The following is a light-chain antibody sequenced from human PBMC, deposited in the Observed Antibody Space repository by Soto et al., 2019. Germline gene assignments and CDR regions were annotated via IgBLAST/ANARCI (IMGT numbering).Light chain of an antibody. J-gene: IGKJ3*01. CDR2: ATS. Sequence: DIQMTQSPSSLSASVGDRVTITCRASQSISTCLNWYQQKPGKAPKLLMYATSSLQSGVPSRFSGNGSGTDFTLTISSLQPEDFATYYCQQSYSTPRAFGPGTKVDIK. CDR1: QSISTC. CDR3: QQSYSTPRA. V-gene: IGKV1-39*01.